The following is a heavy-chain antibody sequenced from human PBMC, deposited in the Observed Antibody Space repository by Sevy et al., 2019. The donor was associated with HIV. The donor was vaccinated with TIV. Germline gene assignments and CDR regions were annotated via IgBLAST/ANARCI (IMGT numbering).Heavy chain of an antibody. D-gene: IGHD3-22*01. CDR1: GFTFSSYA. CDR2: ISYDGSNK. Sequence: GGSLRLSCAASGFTFSSYAMHWVRQAPGKGLEWVAVISYDGSNKYYADPVKGRFTISRDNSKNTLYRQMNSLRAEDTAVYYCARVNSGIVVVISPQYYFDYWGQGTLVTVSS. CDR3: ARVNSGIVVVISPQYYFDY. J-gene: IGHJ4*02. V-gene: IGHV3-30-3*01.